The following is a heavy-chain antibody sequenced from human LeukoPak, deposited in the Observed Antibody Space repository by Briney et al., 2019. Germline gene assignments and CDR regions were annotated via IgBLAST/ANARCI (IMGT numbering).Heavy chain of an antibody. CDR2: IYYSGNT. V-gene: IGHV4-39*01. CDR3: ARHPAGLRPNDF. CDR1: GGSMSSYY. J-gene: IGHJ4*02. Sequence: SETLSLTCTVSGGSMSSYYWGWIRQPPGKGLEWIGSIYYSGNTYHNPSLKSRVTISVDTSKSQSSLKVSSVTAADTAVYFCARHPAGLRPNDFWGQGTLVTVSS.